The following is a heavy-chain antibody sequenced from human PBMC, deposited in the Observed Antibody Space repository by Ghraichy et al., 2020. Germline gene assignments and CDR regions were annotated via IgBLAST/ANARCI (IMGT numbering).Heavy chain of an antibody. D-gene: IGHD1-26*01. J-gene: IGHJ4*02. CDR1: GGSINSNY. CDR2: IYYSGST. Sequence: SETLSLTCTVSGGSINSNYWSWIRQPPGKGLEWIGYIYYSGSTYYNPSLKSRVTISVDTSKTQFSLDLTSVTAADTAVYYCVRTKGYFFETWGQGTLVTVSS. V-gene: IGHV4-59*01. CDR3: VRTKGYFFET.